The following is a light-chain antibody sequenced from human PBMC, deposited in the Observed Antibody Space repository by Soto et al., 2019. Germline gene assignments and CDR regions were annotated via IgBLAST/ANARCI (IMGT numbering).Light chain of an antibody. J-gene: IGLJ3*02. Sequence: QSVLTQPPSASGSPGQSVTISCTGTSSDVGAYNYVFWYQQYPGKAPKLMIYEVTKRPSGVPDRFSGSKSGNTASLTVSGLQAEDEADYYCTSYVGNDIWVFGGGTKLTVL. CDR3: TSYVGNDIWV. V-gene: IGLV2-8*01. CDR1: SSDVGAYNY. CDR2: EVT.